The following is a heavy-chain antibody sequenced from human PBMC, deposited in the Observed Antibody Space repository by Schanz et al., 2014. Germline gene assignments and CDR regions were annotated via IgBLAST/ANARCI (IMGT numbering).Heavy chain of an antibody. V-gene: IGHV1-18*04. CDR1: GYTFTSYG. CDR2: ISPYNGNT. CDR3: ARDQSPYTNSSDVRYFAY. J-gene: IGHJ4*02. Sequence: QVQLVQSGAEVKKPGASVKVSCKTSGYTFTSYGIHWVRQAPGQGLEWMGWISPYNGNTNYAQKLQDRVTMTADTSTSTAYMDLRSLRSDDTAVYYCARDQSPYTNSSDVRYFAYWGQGTLVTVSS. D-gene: IGHD6-6*01.